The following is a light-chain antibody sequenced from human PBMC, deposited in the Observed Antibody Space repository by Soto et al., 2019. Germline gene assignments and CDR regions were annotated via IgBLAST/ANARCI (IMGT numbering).Light chain of an antibody. Sequence: QSVLTQPPSASGTPGQRVTISCSGSSSNIGSNTVNWYQQLPGTAPKLLIYSNNQRPSGVPDRFSGSKSGTSASLAISGLQSEDEADYYXXAWDDSLNVWXFGGGTKLTV. J-gene: IGLJ3*02. CDR3: XAWDDSLNVWX. CDR1: SSNIGSNT. V-gene: IGLV1-44*01. CDR2: SNN.